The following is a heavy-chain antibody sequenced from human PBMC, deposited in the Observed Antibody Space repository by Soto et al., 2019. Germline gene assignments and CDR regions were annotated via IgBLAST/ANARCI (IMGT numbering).Heavy chain of an antibody. Sequence: PVGSLRLSCAASGFTFSTHAMSWVRQAPGKGLEWVSSISSGGTTTFYAASVEGRFTTSRDKSKNTLYLQMNSLRADDTAVYYCAREGGSIGGWFGRKFDSWGQGTQVTVSS. J-gene: IGHJ4*02. CDR3: AREGGSIGGWFGRKFDS. V-gene: IGHV3-23*01. D-gene: IGHD6-19*01. CDR1: GFTFSTHA. CDR2: ISSGGTTT.